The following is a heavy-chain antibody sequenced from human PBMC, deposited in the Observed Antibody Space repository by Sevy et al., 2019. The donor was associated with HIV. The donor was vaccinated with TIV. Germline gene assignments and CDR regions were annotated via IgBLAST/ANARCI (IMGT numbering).Heavy chain of an antibody. D-gene: IGHD1-26*01. Sequence: SETLSLTCTVSGDSIRNFYRTWIRQPPGKGLVWIGYNYYSGITNYNPSLKSRVTISVDTSKNQFSLKLRSVTAADTAVYYCARASPEHYYGVDVWGQGTTVTVSS. V-gene: IGHV4-59*01. CDR3: ARASPEHYYGVDV. J-gene: IGHJ6*02. CDR2: NYYSGIT. CDR1: GDSIRNFY.